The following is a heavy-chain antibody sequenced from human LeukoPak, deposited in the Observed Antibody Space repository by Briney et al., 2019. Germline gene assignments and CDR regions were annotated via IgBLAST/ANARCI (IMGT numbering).Heavy chain of an antibody. J-gene: IGHJ1*01. CDR2: IRYDGSNK. D-gene: IGHD6-6*01. CDR1: GFTFSSYG. V-gene: IGHV3-30*02. Sequence: GGSLRLSCAASGFTFSSYGMHWVRQAPGKGLEWVAFIRYDGSNKYYADSVKGRFTISRDNSKNTLYLQMNSLRTEDTAVYYCAKDPGSSSSYFQHWGQGTLVTVSS. CDR3: AKDPGSSSSYFQH.